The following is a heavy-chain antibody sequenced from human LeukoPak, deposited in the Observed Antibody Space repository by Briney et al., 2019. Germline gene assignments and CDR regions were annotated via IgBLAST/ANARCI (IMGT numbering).Heavy chain of an antibody. CDR1: GFTFSSYW. CDR2: IKQDGSEK. J-gene: IGHJ6*02. CDR3: ARDGYGDYVEIVYGDYDYGMDV. D-gene: IGHD4-17*01. Sequence: GGSLRLSCAASGFTFSSYWMNWVRQAPGKGLEWVANIKQDGSEKYYVDSVKGRFTISRDNSKNTLYLQMNSLRAEDTAVYYCARDGYGDYVEIVYGDYDYGMDVWGQGTTVTVSS. V-gene: IGHV3-7*01.